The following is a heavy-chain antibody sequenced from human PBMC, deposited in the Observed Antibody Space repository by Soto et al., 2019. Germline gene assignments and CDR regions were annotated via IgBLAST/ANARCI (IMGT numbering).Heavy chain of an antibody. J-gene: IGHJ4*02. CDR2: IFPGDSAT. D-gene: IGHD3-3*01. CDR1: GYTVNNYW. V-gene: IGHV5-51*01. Sequence: ESLKISCQAIGYTVNNYWIGWVRQTPGKCLEWMGIIFPGDSATRYNPSFEGQVTVSADESISTAYLQWNTLKASDTAMYYCVRPNFGTLTRFEFGGQGTLVTVSS. CDR3: VRPNFGTLTRFEF.